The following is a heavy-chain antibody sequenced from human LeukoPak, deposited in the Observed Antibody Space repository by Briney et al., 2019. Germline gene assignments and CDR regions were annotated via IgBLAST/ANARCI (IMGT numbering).Heavy chain of an antibody. CDR1: GYTFTNQR. V-gene: IGHV5-51*01. CDR2: IYPPDSDT. D-gene: IGHD2-21*02. J-gene: IGHJ4*02. CDR3: ARPFRTDFSVDCPIDPHFAY. Sequence: GESLKISCKASGYTFTNQRIGCVRQMPRKSLEWMGIIYPPDSDTRYSPSFHGQATISADKSITTAYLQWSSLNASDTAMYYCARPFRTDFSVDCPIDPHFAYWGQGTLVTVSS.